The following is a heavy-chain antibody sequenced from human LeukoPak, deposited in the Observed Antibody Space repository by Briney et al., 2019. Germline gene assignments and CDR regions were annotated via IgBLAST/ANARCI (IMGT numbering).Heavy chain of an antibody. V-gene: IGHV3-49*04. CDR2: IRSKDNDGTT. CDR3: TRDRWGGDYTSRGMDV. Sequence: AGGSLRLSCTGSGFTFGDYAISWVRQAPGKGLEWLGFIRSKDNDGTTDYAASVKGRFNISRDDSKSIAYLQMNDLKTEDTAVYYCTRDRWGGDYTSRGMDVWGKGTTVTISS. J-gene: IGHJ6*04. D-gene: IGHD4-17*01. CDR1: GFTFGDYA.